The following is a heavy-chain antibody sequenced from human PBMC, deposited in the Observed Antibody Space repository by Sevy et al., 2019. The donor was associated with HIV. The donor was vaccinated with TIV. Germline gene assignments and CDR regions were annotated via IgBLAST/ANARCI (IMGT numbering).Heavy chain of an antibody. D-gene: IGHD1-1*01. J-gene: IGHJ6*02. CDR2: IYYSGST. CDR3: AGARRDGYNLGYYGMDV. Sequence: SETLSLTCTVSGGSISSYYWSWIRQPPGKGLEWIGYIYYSGSTNYNPSLKSRVTISVDTSKNQFSLKLSSVTAADTAVYYCAGARRDGYNLGYYGMDVWGQGPTVTVSS. V-gene: IGHV4-59*01. CDR1: GGSISSYY.